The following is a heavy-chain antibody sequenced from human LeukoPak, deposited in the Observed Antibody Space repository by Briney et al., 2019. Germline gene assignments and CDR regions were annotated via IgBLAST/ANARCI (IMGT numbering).Heavy chain of an antibody. CDR1: GGSISSYY. CDR2: IYTSRST. Sequence: SETLSLTCTVSGGSISSYYWSWIRQPAGKGLEWIGRIYTSRSTNYNASLKSRVSMSVDTSKNQFSLKLSSVTAADTAVFYCARENSGSYREFDYWGQGTLVTVSS. V-gene: IGHV4-4*07. D-gene: IGHD1-26*01. CDR3: ARENSGSYREFDY. J-gene: IGHJ4*02.